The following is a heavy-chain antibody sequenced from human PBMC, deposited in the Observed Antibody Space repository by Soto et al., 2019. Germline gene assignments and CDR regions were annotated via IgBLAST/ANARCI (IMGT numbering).Heavy chain of an antibody. V-gene: IGHV4-30-4*01. CDR3: ARDRFTIWNGYYYGMDV. D-gene: IGHD3-3*01. Sequence: TSETLSLTCTVSGGSISSGDYYWSWIRQPPGKGLEWIGYIYYSGSTYYNPSLKSRVTISVDTSKNQFSLKLSSVTAADTAVYYCARDRFTIWNGYYYGMDVWGQGTTVTVSS. J-gene: IGHJ6*02. CDR1: GGSISSGDYY. CDR2: IYYSGST.